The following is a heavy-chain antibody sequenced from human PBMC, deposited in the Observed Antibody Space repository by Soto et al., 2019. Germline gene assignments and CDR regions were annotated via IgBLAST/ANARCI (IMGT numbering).Heavy chain of an antibody. CDR3: ARDQGIGFLEWSTTRVFEY. V-gene: IGHV1-18*01. Sequence: ASVKVSCKASGYTFTSYGISWVRQAPGQGLEWMGWISAYNGNTNYAQKLQGRVTMTTDTSTSTAYMELRSLRSDDTAVYYCARDQGIGFLEWSTTRVFEYWGQGTLVTVSS. J-gene: IGHJ4*02. CDR1: GYTFTSYG. CDR2: ISAYNGNT. D-gene: IGHD3-3*01.